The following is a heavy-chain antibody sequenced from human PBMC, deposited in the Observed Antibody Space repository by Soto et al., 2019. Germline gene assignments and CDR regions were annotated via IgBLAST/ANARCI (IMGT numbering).Heavy chain of an antibody. V-gene: IGHV1-18*01. Sequence: QVQLVQSGAEVKRPGASVKVSCKASGYTFTRFGISWVRQAPGQGLEWMGWISGYNRNTKYAQMVQDRVTMTTDTSTSTAYMELRSLRSDDTAVDYCARVATLAGYDFWGQGTLVTVSS. CDR1: GYTFTRFG. J-gene: IGHJ4*02. CDR2: ISGYNRNT. CDR3: ARVATLAGYDF. D-gene: IGHD6-19*01.